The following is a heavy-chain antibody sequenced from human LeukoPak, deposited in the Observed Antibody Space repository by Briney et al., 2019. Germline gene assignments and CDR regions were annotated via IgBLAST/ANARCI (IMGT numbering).Heavy chain of an antibody. CDR3: ARAKYNWNDVGYFDY. V-gene: IGHV1-2*02. J-gene: IGHJ4*02. CDR2: INPNSGGT. CDR1: GYTFTSYD. D-gene: IGHD1-20*01. Sequence: ASVKVSCKASGYTFTSYDINWVRQATGQGLEWMGWINPNSGGTNYAQKFQGRVTMTRDTSISTAYMELSRLRSDDTAVYYCARAKYNWNDVGYFDYWGQGTLVTVSS.